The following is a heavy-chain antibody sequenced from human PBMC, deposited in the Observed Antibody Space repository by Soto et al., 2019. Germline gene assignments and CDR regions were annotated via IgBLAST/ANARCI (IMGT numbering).Heavy chain of an antibody. CDR1: GYSFTFYW. D-gene: IGHD2-8*02. CDR3: ARHLVGDAFDS. J-gene: IGHJ3*02. Sequence: EVQLVQSGAEVKKPGESLKISCNGSGYSFTFYWIGWVRQMPGKGLEWMGIFYPGDSDTRYSPSFQGQVTFSADKSISPAVLQGSSLKDSGTAWYYCARHLVGDAFDSWGQGPMVTVSS. CDR2: FYPGDSDT. V-gene: IGHV5-51*01.